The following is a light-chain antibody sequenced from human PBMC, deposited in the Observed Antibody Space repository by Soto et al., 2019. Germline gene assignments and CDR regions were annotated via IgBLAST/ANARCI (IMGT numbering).Light chain of an antibody. CDR2: GNN. CDR3: SSYTSSSLYV. CDR1: SANIGAGYD. J-gene: IGLJ1*01. V-gene: IGLV1-40*01. Sequence: QSVLTQPPSVSGAPGQTITISCTGSSANIGAGYDVHWYQQFPGTAPKLLIHGNNDRPSGVSDRFSASKSGTSASLAITGLQAEDEADYYCSSYTSSSLYVFGTGTKVTVL.